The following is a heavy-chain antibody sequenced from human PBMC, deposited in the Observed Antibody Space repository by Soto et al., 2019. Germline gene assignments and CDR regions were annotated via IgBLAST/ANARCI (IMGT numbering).Heavy chain of an antibody. J-gene: IGHJ4*02. V-gene: IGHV1-69*01. CDR2: IIPIFGTA. CDR1: GGTFSSYA. CDR3: ARSVVIAAAGTGFGY. D-gene: IGHD6-13*01. Sequence: QVQLVQSGAEVKKPGSSVKVSCKASGGTFSSYAISWVRQAPGQGHEWMGGIIPIFGTANYAQKFQGRVTITADESTSTANMELSSLRSEDTAVYYCARSVVIAAAGTGFGYWGQGTLVTVSS.